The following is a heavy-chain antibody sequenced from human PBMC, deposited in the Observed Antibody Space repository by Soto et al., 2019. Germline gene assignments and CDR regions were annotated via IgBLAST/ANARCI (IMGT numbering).Heavy chain of an antibody. CDR2: VHSDGTT. J-gene: IGHJ3*01. CDR1: GFTFDYYW. D-gene: IGHD3-10*01. CDR3: ARGDRGGFDL. Sequence: EVQLVESGGGLVQPGESLRLSCAASGFTFDYYWMHWVRQAPGKGLVWVSRVHSDGTTTYADSVKGRFTISRDNARNTVSRQMSSLRAEDTAIYYCARGDRGGFDLWGHGTVVTVSS. V-gene: IGHV3-74*01.